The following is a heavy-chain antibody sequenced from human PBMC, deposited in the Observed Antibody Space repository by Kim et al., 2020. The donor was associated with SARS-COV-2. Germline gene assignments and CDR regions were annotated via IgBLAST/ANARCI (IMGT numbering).Heavy chain of an antibody. D-gene: IGHD3-10*01. CDR3: ARHGGYGSGSYDFDY. CDR2: IYYSGST. CDR1: GGSISSYY. Sequence: SETLSLTCTVSGGSISSYYWSWIRQPPGKGLEWIGYIYYSGSTNYNPSLKSRVTISVDTSKNQFSLKLSSVTAADTAVYYCARHGGYGSGSYDFDYWGQGTLVTVFS. J-gene: IGHJ4*02. V-gene: IGHV4-59*08.